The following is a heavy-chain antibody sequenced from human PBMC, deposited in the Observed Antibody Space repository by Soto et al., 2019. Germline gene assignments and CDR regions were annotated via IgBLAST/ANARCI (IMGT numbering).Heavy chain of an antibody. CDR2: FDPEDGET. D-gene: IGHD1-26*01. CDR1: GYTLTELF. CDR3: ATVGGSGSYNYYFDY. V-gene: IGHV1-24*01. Sequence: QVQLVQSGAEVKKPGASVKVSCKVSGYTLTELFMLWVRQAPGNGLEWMGGFDPEDGETIYAQKFQGRFTMTENTSIDTAYMELSSLRSEDTAVYYCATVGGSGSYNYYFDYWGQGTLVTVSS. J-gene: IGHJ4*02.